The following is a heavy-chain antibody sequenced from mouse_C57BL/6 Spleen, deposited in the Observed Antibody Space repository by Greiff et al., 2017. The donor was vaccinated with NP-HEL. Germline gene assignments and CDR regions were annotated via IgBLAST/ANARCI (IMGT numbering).Heavy chain of an antibody. V-gene: IGHV1-42*01. CDR1: GYSFTGYY. D-gene: IGHD1-1*01. CDR2: INPSTGGT. Sequence: EVQLQQSGPELVKPGASVKISCKASGYSFTGYYMNWVKQSPEKSLEWIGEINPSTGGTTYNQKFKAKATLTVDKSSSTAYMQLKSLTSEDSAVYYCARSGVVATHYFDYWGQGTTLTVSS. CDR3: ARSGVVATHYFDY. J-gene: IGHJ2*01.